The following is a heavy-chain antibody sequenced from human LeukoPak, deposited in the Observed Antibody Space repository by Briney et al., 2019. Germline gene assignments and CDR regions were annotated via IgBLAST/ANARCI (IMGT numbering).Heavy chain of an antibody. Sequence: VASVKVSCKASGHIFNNYGITWVRQAPGQGPEWMGWISDYNGNVKYTQKLQDRVTMTTDTSTSTAYLELRRLRSDDTAVYYCARGHRSDWLTTQGYWGQGTLVTVSS. V-gene: IGHV1-18*01. J-gene: IGHJ4*02. CDR1: GHIFNNYG. D-gene: IGHD3-9*01. CDR2: ISDYNGNV. CDR3: ARGHRSDWLTTQGY.